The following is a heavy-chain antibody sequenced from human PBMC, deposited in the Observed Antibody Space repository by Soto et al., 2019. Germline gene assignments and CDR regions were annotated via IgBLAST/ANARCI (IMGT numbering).Heavy chain of an antibody. CDR3: ARVAPDCGGDCYCGD. Sequence: QVQLVQSGAEVKMPGASVKVSCKSSGYTFSNSGISWVRQAPGQGLEWMGWISAYNGATNYAQKVQDRVSMTTDTSTDTAYMELRSLRSDDAAVYYCARVAPDCGGDCYCGDWGQGTLVTVSS. J-gene: IGHJ4*02. D-gene: IGHD2-21*01. CDR1: GYTFSNSG. CDR2: ISAYNGAT. V-gene: IGHV1-18*01.